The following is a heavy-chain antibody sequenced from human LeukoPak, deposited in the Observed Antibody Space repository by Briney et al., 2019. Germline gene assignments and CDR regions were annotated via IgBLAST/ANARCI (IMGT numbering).Heavy chain of an antibody. V-gene: IGHV1-18*01. CDR2: IRGSNGDT. Sequence: ASVNVSFKSSGYTFTSYGITWVRQAPGQGLEWMGWIRGSNGDTNYAQKLQGRVTMTTDTSTSTAYMELRGLRSDDTAVYYCARAPTTYNNAWGGYWGQGTLVAVSS. J-gene: IGHJ4*02. CDR3: ARAPTTYNNAWGGY. CDR1: GYTFTSYG. D-gene: IGHD6-19*01.